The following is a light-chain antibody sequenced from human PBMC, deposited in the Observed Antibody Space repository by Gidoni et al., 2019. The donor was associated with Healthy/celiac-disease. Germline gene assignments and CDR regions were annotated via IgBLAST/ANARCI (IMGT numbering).Light chain of an antibody. Sequence: DIVMTPSPDSLAVSLGERATINCKSSQSVLYSSNNKNYFAWYQQKPGQPPKLLIYWASTRESGVPDRFSGSGSGTDFTLTISSLQAEDVAVYFWQQYYSTLPLTFGGGTKVEIK. CDR1: QSVLYSSNNKNY. CDR3: QQYYSTLPLT. V-gene: IGKV4-1*01. J-gene: IGKJ4*01. CDR2: WAS.